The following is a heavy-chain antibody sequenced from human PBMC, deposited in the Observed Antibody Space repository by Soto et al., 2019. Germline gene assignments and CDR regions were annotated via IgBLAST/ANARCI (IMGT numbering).Heavy chain of an antibody. J-gene: IGHJ4*02. CDR2: ISPSSSFL. Sequence: EVQLVESGGGLVKPGGSLRLSCAASGFSFRSYYLNWVRQAPGRGLEWVSSISPSSSFLSYADSVKGRFTISRDNAKSSVHLEMNGLRAEDTAVYFCARVGTDYGSGSPYYSDYWGQGTLVTVSS. CDR1: GFSFRSYY. V-gene: IGHV3-21*06. CDR3: ARVGTDYGSGSPYYSDY. D-gene: IGHD3-10*01.